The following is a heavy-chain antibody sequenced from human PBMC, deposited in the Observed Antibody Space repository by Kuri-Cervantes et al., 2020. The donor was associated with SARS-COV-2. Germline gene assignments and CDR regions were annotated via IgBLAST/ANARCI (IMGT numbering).Heavy chain of an antibody. V-gene: IGHV3-30*03. CDR2: ISYDGSNK. CDR1: GFTFRSYG. J-gene: IGHJ4*02. D-gene: IGHD2-21*01. CDR3: ATDRAGVHDF. Sequence: GESLKISCAASGFTFRSYGMHWVRQAPGKGLECVAFISYDGSNKYYADSVKGRFTISRDNSQNTLHLQMKSLRDEDTAIYYCATDRAGVHDFWGQGTLVTVSS.